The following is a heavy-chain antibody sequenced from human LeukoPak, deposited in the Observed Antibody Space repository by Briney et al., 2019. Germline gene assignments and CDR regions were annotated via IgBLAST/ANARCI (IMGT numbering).Heavy chain of an antibody. D-gene: IGHD6-19*01. Sequence: PGGSLRLSCAASGFTFDDYAMRWVRHAPGKGLEWVSGISWNSGSIGYADSVKGRFTISTDNAKNSLYLQMNSLRAEDTALYYCAKDSIAVAGTAPYYFDYWGQGTLVTVSS. CDR1: GFTFDDYA. J-gene: IGHJ4*02. V-gene: IGHV3-9*01. CDR3: AKDSIAVAGTAPYYFDY. CDR2: ISWNSGSI.